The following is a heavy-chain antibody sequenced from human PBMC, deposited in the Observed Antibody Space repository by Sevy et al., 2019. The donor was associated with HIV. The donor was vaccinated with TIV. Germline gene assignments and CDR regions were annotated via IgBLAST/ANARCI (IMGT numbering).Heavy chain of an antibody. J-gene: IGHJ3*02. Sequence: GGSLRLSCAASGFTFSDYWMTWVRQAPGKDLEWVANIKSDESGKHYVYSVKGRFSVSRDKAKNSLYLHMNSLRADDSALYSCASDSSYCSGDNCYDVFDIWGQGTLVTVSS. D-gene: IGHD2-15*01. CDR3: ASDSSYCSGDNCYDVFDI. CDR1: GFTFSDYW. CDR2: IKSDESGK. V-gene: IGHV3-7*01.